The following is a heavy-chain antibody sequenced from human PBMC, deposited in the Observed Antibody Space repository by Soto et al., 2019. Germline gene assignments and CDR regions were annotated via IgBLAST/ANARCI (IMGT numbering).Heavy chain of an antibody. J-gene: IGHJ4*02. D-gene: IGHD5-18*01. V-gene: IGHV4-61*01. CDR1: GRSISSVNYY. CDR3: ARVRAMATDY. CDR2: IYYSGST. Sequence: SETLSLTCTVSGRSISSVNYYWSWIRQPPGKGLEWIGYIYYSGSTNYNPSLKSRVTISVDTSKNQFSLKLSSVTAADTAVYYCARVRAMATDYWGQGTLVTVSS.